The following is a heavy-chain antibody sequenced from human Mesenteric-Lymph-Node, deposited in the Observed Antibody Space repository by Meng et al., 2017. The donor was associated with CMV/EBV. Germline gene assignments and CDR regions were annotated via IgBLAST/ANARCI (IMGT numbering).Heavy chain of an antibody. D-gene: IGHD2-15*01. Sequence: GESLKISCAVSGFTFSSYAMSWVRQAPGKGLEWVSAITYSGGSTYYADSVKGRFTISRDNSKNTLYLQMNSLRAEDTALYYCAKDPGLGGGRPEPGFDYWGQGTLVTVSS. J-gene: IGHJ4*02. V-gene: IGHV3-23*01. CDR3: AKDPGLGGGRPEPGFDY. CDR2: ITYSGGST. CDR1: GFTFSSYA.